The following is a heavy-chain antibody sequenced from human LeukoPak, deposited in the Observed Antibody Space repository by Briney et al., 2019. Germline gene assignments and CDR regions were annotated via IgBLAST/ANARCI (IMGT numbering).Heavy chain of an antibody. Sequence: PGGSLRLSCAASGFTFSDYYMSWIRQAPGKGLEWVSYISSSGSTIYYADSVKGRFTISRDNAKNSLYLQMNSLRAEDTAVYYCARDKVVGATYFDYWGQGNLVTVSS. CDR3: ARDKVVGATYFDY. J-gene: IGHJ4*02. CDR1: GFTFSDYY. D-gene: IGHD1-26*01. V-gene: IGHV3-11*04. CDR2: ISSSGSTI.